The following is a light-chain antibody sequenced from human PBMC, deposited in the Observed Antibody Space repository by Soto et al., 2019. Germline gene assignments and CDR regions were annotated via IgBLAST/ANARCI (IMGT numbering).Light chain of an antibody. V-gene: IGLV2-23*03. CDR1: SSDVGGHNY. CDR2: EGS. J-gene: IGLJ2*01. CDR3: CSYAGSSTFVV. Sequence: QSALTQPASVSGSPGQSITISCTGTSSDVGGHNYVSWYQQHPGKAPKLMIYEGSKRPSGVSNRFSGSKSGNTASLTISGLQAEDEADYYCCSYAGSSTFVVFGGGTKLTVL.